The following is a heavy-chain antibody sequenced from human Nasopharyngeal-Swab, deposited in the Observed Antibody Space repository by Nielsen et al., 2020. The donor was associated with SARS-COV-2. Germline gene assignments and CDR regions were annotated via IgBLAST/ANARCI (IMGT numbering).Heavy chain of an antibody. V-gene: IGHV3-73*01. CDR2: LGDKDHNYAT. CDR3: TTDFYFDY. J-gene: IGHJ4*02. Sequence: GGSLRLSCAPSGFIFSASAIHGVRQASGKGLARVVRLGDKDHNYATTYGASVQGRFTISRDDSKNTAFLQMDSLKTEDTALYYCTTDFYFDYWGQGTLVTVSS. CDR1: GFIFSASA.